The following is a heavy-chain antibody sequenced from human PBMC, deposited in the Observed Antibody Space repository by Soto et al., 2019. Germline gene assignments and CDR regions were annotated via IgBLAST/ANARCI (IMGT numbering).Heavy chain of an antibody. CDR3: SRATYYYDSSGPYYYYGMDV. J-gene: IGHJ6*02. V-gene: IGHV1-2*04. D-gene: IGHD3-22*01. CDR1: AYNFINYY. CDR2: INPNSGGT. Sequence: ASVKVSCKASAYNFINYYIHWVRQAPGQGLEWMGIINPNSGGTNYAQKFQGWVTMTRDTSISTAYLELSRLRSDDTAVYYCSRATYYYDSSGPYYYYGMDVWGQGTTVTVSS.